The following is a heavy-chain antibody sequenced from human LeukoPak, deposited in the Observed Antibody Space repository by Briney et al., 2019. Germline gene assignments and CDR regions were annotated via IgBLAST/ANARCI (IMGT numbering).Heavy chain of an antibody. CDR1: GFTVSNNY. J-gene: IGHJ4*02. CDR3: ASVGPYYFDH. V-gene: IGHV3-53*01. Sequence: GGSRRLSCAASGFTVSNNYMTWVRQAPGKGLEWVSVIYSGGTTYYADSVKGRFTIPRDNSKNTLYLQMNSLGAEDTAVYYCASVGPYYFDHWGQGTLVTVPS. CDR2: IYSGGTT.